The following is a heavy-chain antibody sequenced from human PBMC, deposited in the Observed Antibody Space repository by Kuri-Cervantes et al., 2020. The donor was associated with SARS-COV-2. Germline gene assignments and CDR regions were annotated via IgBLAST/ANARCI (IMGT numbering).Heavy chain of an antibody. J-gene: IGHJ6*02. CDR1: GGSLSTKY. CDR3: ARDGGGARDYYYVMDV. V-gene: IGHV4-34*01. Sequence: ESLKISCAVNGGSLSTKYWSWIRQPPGKGLEWIGEIDQSGDTNYSPSLKSRVTMTLDTAKNQFSLKLSSVTAADTAVYYCARDGGGARDYYYVMDVWGQGTTVTVSS. D-gene: IGHD4-23*01. CDR2: IDQSGDT.